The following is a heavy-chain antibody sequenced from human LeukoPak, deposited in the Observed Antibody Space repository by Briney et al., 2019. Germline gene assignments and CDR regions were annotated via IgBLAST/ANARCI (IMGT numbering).Heavy chain of an antibody. Sequence: GGSLRLSCAASGFTFSSYTMYCVRQAPGKGLEWVAVISYDGSNKYYADSVKGRFTISRDNSKNTLYLQMNSLRAEDTAVYYCARGTTAFDSQGQGTLVTVSS. J-gene: IGHJ4*02. CDR3: ARGTTAFDS. CDR2: ISYDGSNK. V-gene: IGHV3-30-3*01. CDR1: GFTFSSYT. D-gene: IGHD1-1*01.